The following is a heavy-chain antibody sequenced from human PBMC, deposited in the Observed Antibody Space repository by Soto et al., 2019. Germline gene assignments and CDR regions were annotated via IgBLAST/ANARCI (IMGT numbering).Heavy chain of an antibody. D-gene: IGHD2-15*01. CDR1: GGSISSGGYY. J-gene: IGHJ4*02. Sequence: SETLSLTCTVSGGSISSGGYYWSWIRQHPGKGLEWIGYIYYSGSTDYNPSLKSRVTISLDTSTNQFSLKLSSVTAADTAFYYCAREDCSGDSCYFDYWGQGTLVTVSS. CDR2: IYYSGST. CDR3: AREDCSGDSCYFDY. V-gene: IGHV4-31*03.